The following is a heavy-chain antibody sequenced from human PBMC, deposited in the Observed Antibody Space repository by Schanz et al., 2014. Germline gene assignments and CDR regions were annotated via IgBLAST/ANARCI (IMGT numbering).Heavy chain of an antibody. V-gene: IGHV1-2*02. CDR2: INPKSGER. D-gene: IGHD3-3*01. CDR3: AKDDRFSEWSLLGH. J-gene: IGHJ4*02. Sequence: QVLLVQSGAEVQKPGASVKVSCKASGYTFTGHRMHWVRQAPGQGPEWMGWINPKSGERTYVQKFQGRVTMTTDTSINTAYMELSSLTSDDTAVYYCAKDDRFSEWSLLGHWDQGTLVTVSS. CDR1: GYTFTGHR.